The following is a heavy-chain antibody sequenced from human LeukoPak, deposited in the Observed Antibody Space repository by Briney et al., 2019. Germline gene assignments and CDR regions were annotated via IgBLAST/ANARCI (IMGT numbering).Heavy chain of an antibody. CDR3: ARHFYPYYYDSSGYYWFHNAFDI. Sequence: SETLSLTCTVSGGSITNYYWSWIRQSPEKGLEWIGYIYYLETDTNYNPSLKSRVVMSVGTSKNQFSLKLSSVTAADTAVYYCARHFYPYYYDSSGYYWFHNAFDIWGQGTMVTVSS. CDR1: GGSITNYY. CDR2: IYYLETDT. D-gene: IGHD3-22*01. J-gene: IGHJ3*02. V-gene: IGHV4-59*08.